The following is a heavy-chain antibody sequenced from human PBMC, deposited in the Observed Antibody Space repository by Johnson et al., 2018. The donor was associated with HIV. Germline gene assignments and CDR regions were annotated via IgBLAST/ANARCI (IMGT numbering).Heavy chain of an antibody. CDR2: IYSGGST. CDR1: GFTVSSNY. Sequence: VQLVESGGGVVRPGGSLRLSCAASGFTVSSNYMSWVRQAPEKGLEWVSVIYSGGSTYYADSVEGRFTISREHSKNTLYLQMNSLRPEDKAVYYCAKDRPIITVMLVGYDAFHIWGQGTMVTVSS. CDR3: AKDRPIITVMLVGYDAFHI. J-gene: IGHJ3*02. V-gene: IGHV3-66*01. D-gene: IGHD3-22*01.